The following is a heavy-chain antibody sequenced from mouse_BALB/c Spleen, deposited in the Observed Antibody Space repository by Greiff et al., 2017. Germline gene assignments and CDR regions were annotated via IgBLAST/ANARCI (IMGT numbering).Heavy chain of an antibody. CDR2: INSNGGST. J-gene: IGHJ3*01. V-gene: IGHV5-6-3*01. Sequence: DVHLVESGGGLVQPGGSLKLSCAASGFTFSSYGMSWVRQTPDKRLELVATINSNGGSTYYPDSVKGRFTISRDNAKNTLYLQMSSLKSEDTAMYYCARRENYGNSWFAYWGQGTLVTVSA. D-gene: IGHD2-1*01. CDR3: ARRENYGNSWFAY. CDR1: GFTFSSYG.